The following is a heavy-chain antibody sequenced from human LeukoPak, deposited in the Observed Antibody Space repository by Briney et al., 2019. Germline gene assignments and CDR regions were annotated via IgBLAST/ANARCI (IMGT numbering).Heavy chain of an antibody. CDR1: GYTFTSYG. Sequence: ASVKVSCKASGYTFTSYGISWVRQAPGQGLEWMGWISAYNGNTNYAQKLQGRVSMTTDTSTSTAYMELRSLRSDDTAVYYCARVSLVQYYFDYWGQGTLVTVSS. V-gene: IGHV1-18*01. CDR3: ARVSLVQYYFDY. J-gene: IGHJ4*02. CDR2: ISAYNGNT. D-gene: IGHD1-1*01.